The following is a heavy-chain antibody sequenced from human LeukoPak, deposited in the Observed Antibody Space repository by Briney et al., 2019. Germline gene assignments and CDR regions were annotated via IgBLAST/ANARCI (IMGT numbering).Heavy chain of an antibody. V-gene: IGHV1-24*01. CDR3: ATAYPYCSSTSCFFWFDP. CDR1: GYTLTELS. Sequence: ASVKVSCKVSGYTLTELSMHWVRQAPGKGLEWMGGFDPEDGETIYAQKFQGRVTMTEDTSTDTAYMELSSLRSEDTAVYYCATAYPYCSSTSCFFWFDPWGQGTLVTVSS. CDR2: FDPEDGET. D-gene: IGHD2-2*01. J-gene: IGHJ5*02.